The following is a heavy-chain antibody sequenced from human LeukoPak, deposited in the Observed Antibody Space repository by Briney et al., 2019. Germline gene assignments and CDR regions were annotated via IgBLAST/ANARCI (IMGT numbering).Heavy chain of an antibody. CDR3: ARQRYHDS. V-gene: IGHV3-7*01. J-gene: IGHJ4*02. Sequence: GGSLRLSCATSGFTFSSYWMSWVRQAPGKGLEWVANIKQDGSEKNYLDSVKGRFTISIDNAKNSLYLQMNSLRAEDTAVYYCARQRYHDSWGQGTLVTVSS. CDR1: GFTFSSYW. D-gene: IGHD2-2*01. CDR2: IKQDGSEK.